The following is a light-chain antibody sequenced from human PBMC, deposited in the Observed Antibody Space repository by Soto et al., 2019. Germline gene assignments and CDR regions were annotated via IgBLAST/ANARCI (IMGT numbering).Light chain of an antibody. CDR3: GTWDSSLSVFV. CDR1: SSNIGKNY. V-gene: IGLV1-51*02. J-gene: IGLJ1*01. Sequence: QAVLTRPPSGSAAPGKKVTFSCPGSSSNIGKNYVSWYQQVPGTAPKLLIYEDNKRRSGIPDRFSGSKSGTSATLGITGLQTGDEADYYCGTWDSSLSVFVFGTGTTVTVL. CDR2: EDN.